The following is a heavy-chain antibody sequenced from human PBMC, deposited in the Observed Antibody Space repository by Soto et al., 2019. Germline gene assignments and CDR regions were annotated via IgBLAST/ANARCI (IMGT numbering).Heavy chain of an antibody. V-gene: IGHV4-30-4*01. CDR3: ARYPYYYDSSGYRPLDY. D-gene: IGHD3-22*01. J-gene: IGHJ4*02. Sequence: QVQLQESGPGLVKPSQTLSLTCTVSGGSISSGDYYWSWIRQPPGKGLEWIGYIYYSGSTYYNPSLKXRXTXSXXTSKIQFSLKLSSVTAADTAVYYCARYPYYYDSSGYRPLDYWGQGTLVTVSS. CDR1: GGSISSGDYY. CDR2: IYYSGST.